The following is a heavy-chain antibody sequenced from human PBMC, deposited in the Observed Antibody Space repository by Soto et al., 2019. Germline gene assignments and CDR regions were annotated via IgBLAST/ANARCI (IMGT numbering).Heavy chain of an antibody. V-gene: IGHV1-2*04. Sequence: ASVKVSCKASGYTFTGYYMHWVRQAPGQGLEWMGWINPNSGGTNYAQKFQGWVTMTRDTSISTAYMELSRLRSDDTAVYYCAREVVSSGWYSSSIGGMDVWGQGTTVTVSS. D-gene: IGHD6-19*01. J-gene: IGHJ6*02. CDR3: AREVVSSGWYSSSIGGMDV. CDR2: INPNSGGT. CDR1: GYTFTGYY.